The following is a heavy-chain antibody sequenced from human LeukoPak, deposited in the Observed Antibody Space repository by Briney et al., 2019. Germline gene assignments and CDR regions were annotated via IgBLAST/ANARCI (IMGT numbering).Heavy chain of an antibody. V-gene: IGHV4-39*01. D-gene: IGHD6-13*01. CDR1: GGSISSSSYD. Sequence: PSETLSLTCTVSGGSISSSSYDWGWGRQPPGKGLEWIWRIYYSGSTYYNPSLKSRVTISVDTSKNQCSPTLSSVTAADTAVYYCARQLSIAAAGWSGYWYFDLWGRGNLVTVSS. CDR3: ARQLSIAAAGWSGYWYFDL. J-gene: IGHJ2*01. CDR2: IYYSGST.